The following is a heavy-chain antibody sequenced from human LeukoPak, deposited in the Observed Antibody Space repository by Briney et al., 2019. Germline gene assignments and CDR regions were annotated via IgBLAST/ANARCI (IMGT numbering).Heavy chain of an antibody. V-gene: IGHV3-66*01. CDR2: IYSGGST. J-gene: IGHJ4*02. Sequence: PGGSLRLSCAASGFTVSSNYMSCVSQAPGKGLEWVSVIYSGGSTYYADSVKGRFTISRDNSKNTLYLQMNSLRAEDTAVYYCASLSYGDYDFDYWGQGTLVTVSS. CDR3: ASLSYGDYDFDY. CDR1: GFTVSSNY. D-gene: IGHD4-17*01.